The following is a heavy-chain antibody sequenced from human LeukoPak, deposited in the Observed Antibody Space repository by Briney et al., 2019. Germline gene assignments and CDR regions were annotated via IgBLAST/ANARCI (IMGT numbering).Heavy chain of an antibody. Sequence: GASVKVSCKASGYTFTGYYMHWVRQAPGQGLEWMGWINPNSGGTNYAQKFQGRVTMTRDTSISTAYMELSRLRSDDTAVYYCARGLAVAGRDFCYFDYWAREPWSPSPQ. J-gene: IGHJ4*02. D-gene: IGHD6-19*01. CDR2: INPNSGGT. CDR1: GYTFTGYY. CDR3: ARGLAVAGRDFCYFDY. V-gene: IGHV1-2*02.